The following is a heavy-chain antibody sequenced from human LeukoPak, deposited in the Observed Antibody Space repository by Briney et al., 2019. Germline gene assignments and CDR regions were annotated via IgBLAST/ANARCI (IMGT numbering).Heavy chain of an antibody. V-gene: IGHV3-23*01. CDR2: ISTSGVHS. J-gene: IGHJ4*02. CDR1: GLSFSKSG. D-gene: IGHD1-7*01. Sequence: GGSLRLSCVASGLSFSKSGMTWVRQAPGKGLEWVSFISTSGVHSDYAESVKGRFTISRDNSKSTLYLQMNRLRVDDTAVYYCARDGQYELLPFDYWGQGTLVTVSS. CDR3: ARDGQYELLPFDY.